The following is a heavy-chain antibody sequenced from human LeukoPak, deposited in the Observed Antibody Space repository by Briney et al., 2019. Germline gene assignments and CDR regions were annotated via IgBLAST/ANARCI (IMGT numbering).Heavy chain of an antibody. CDR1: GFTFSDYS. V-gene: IGHV3-30*18. CDR3: AKDKMAYSTSSWDY. J-gene: IGHJ4*02. D-gene: IGHD6-6*01. Sequence: GGSLRLSCAASGFTFSDYSMNWVRQAPGKGLEWVAVISYDGGTKYYADSVKGRFTISRDNSKNTLYLQMNSLRAEDTAVYYCAKDKMAYSTSSWDYWGQGTLVTVSS. CDR2: ISYDGGTK.